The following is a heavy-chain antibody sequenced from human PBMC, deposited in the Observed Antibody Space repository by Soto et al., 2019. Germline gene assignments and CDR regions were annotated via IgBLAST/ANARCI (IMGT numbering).Heavy chain of an antibody. V-gene: IGHV1-8*01. CDR1: GYTFTTYD. D-gene: IGHD1-26*01. Sequence: QVQLVQSGAEVRKPGASVKVSCKASGYTFTTYDINWMRQATGQGLEWVGWMNPNSGTTGYAQKFQGRVSMTRDTPMNTAYMELSSLTYEDTAVYYCAINKWETGDFDYRGQGTLVTVSS. CDR3: AINKWETGDFDY. J-gene: IGHJ4*02. CDR2: MNPNSGTT.